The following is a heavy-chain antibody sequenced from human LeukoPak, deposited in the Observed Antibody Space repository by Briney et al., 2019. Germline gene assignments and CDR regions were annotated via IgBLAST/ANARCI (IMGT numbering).Heavy chain of an antibody. J-gene: IGHJ6*04. D-gene: IGHD6-13*01. CDR2: IIPIFGTA. CDR1: AGTFSVYA. CDR3: ASPEPRYSSSWTTRYYYYGMDV. V-gene: IGHV1-69*06. Sequence: SVNVSCKPSAGTFSVYAISWVRQPPGQGLEWMGGIIPIFGTANYAQKFQGRVTITADKSTSIAYMELSSLRSEDTAVYYCASPEPRYSSSWTTRYYYYGMDVWGKGTTVTVSS.